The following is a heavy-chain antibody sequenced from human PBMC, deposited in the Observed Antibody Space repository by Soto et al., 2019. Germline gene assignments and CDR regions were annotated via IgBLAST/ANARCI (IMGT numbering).Heavy chain of an antibody. J-gene: IGHJ3*02. CDR1: GGSISSSSYY. V-gene: IGHV4-39*01. D-gene: IGHD3-10*01. CDR2: IYYSGST. CDR3: ARKVRDGCNDAFDI. Sequence: TSETLSLTCTVSGGSISSSSYYWGWIRQPPGKGLEWIGSIYYSGSTYYNPSLKSRVTISVDTSKNQFSLKLSSVTAADTAVYYCARKVRDGCNDAFDIWGQGTMVTVSS.